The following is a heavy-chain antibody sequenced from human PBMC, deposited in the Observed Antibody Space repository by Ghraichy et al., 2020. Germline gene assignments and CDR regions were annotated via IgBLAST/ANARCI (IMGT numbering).Heavy chain of an antibody. D-gene: IGHD1-26*01. Sequence: GGSLRLSCAASGFSFNTFGMHWVRQAPGKGLEWVAIIWFDGSEEYYADSVKGRFAVSRDNSKSTLYLQMNSLRAEDTAVYYCARDNWRDYSASHFGDLDYWGQGALVTVSS. CDR1: GFSFNTFG. V-gene: IGHV3-33*01. CDR2: IWFDGSEE. CDR3: ARDNWRDYSASHFGDLDY. J-gene: IGHJ4*02.